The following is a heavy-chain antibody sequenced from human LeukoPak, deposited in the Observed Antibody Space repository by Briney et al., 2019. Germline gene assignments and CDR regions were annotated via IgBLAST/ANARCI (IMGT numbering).Heavy chain of an antibody. CDR3: TRLLEWNVQGMDV. V-gene: IGHV3-73*01. CDR1: GFTFSGSA. D-gene: IGHD1-1*01. Sequence: GGSLRLSCAASGFTFSGSAMHSVRQASGKGLEWVGRIRSKANCYATLYDASVKGRFTISRDDSKNTTYLQMNNLKIEDTAVYYCTRLLEWNVQGMDVWGQGTTVTVSS. J-gene: IGHJ6*02. CDR2: IRSKANCYAT.